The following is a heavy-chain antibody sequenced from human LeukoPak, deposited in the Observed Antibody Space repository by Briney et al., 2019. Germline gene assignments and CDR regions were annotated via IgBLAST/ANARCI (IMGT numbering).Heavy chain of an antibody. J-gene: IGHJ4*02. D-gene: IGHD1-26*01. V-gene: IGHV3-48*04. CDR3: ARAPSGIGQAFQAREDY. Sequence: GGSLRLSCAASGFTFSSYSMNWVRQAPGKGLEWVSYVSSSSSTIYYADSVKGRFTISRDNAKNSLYLQMNSLRAEDTAVYCCARAPSGIGQAFQAREDYWGQGTLVTVSS. CDR1: GFTFSSYS. CDR2: VSSSSSTI.